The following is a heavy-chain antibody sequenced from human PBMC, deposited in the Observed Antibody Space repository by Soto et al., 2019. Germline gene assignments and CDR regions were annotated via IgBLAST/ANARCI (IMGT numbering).Heavy chain of an antibody. D-gene: IGHD3-10*01. J-gene: IGHJ4*02. CDR2: ISYDGRNK. CDR3: AKAVDITVRGVPPSDY. CDR1: GFIFNRYG. V-gene: IGHV3-30*18. Sequence: QVQLVESGGGVVQPGRSLRLSCAASGFIFNRYGMHWVRQAPGKGLEWVAVISYDGRNKYYEDSVKGRFTISRDNSKDTLYLQMNSLSAEDAGVYYCAKAVDITVRGVPPSDYWGQGTLVTVSS.